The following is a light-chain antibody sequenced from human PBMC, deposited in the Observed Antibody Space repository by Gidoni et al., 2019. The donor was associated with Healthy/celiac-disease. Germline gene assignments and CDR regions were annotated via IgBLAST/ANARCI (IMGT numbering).Light chain of an antibody. CDR2: GNS. V-gene: IGLV1-40*01. CDR3: QSYDSSLSV. Sequence: SVLTPPPSLSGAPGQRVTISCTGSSSNIGAGYDVHWYQQLPGTAPKLLIYGNSNRPSGVPDRFSGSKSGTSASLAITGLQAEDEADYYCQSYDSSLSVFGGGTKLTVL. CDR1: SSNIGAGYD. J-gene: IGLJ2*01.